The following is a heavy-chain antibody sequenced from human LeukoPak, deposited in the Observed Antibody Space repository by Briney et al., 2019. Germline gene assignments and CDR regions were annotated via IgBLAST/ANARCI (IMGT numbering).Heavy chain of an antibody. CDR1: GGSFSGYY. CDR2: INHSGST. J-gene: IGHJ6*02. D-gene: IGHD2-2*01. V-gene: IGHV4-34*01. CDR3: ARVSCSSTSDCQDYYYYGMDV. Sequence: KSSETLSLTCAVYGGSFSGYYWSWIRQPPGKGLEWIGEINHSGSTNYNPSLKSRVTISVDTSKNQFSLKLSSVTAADTAVYYCARVSCSSTSDCQDYYYYGMDVWGQGTTVTVSS.